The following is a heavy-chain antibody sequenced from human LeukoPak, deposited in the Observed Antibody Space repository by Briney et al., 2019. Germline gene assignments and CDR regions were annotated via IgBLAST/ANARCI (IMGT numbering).Heavy chain of an antibody. D-gene: IGHD3-10*01. CDR3: AKDPMVRGAIAPYYYYGMDV. CDR2: ISGSGGST. V-gene: IGHV3-23*01. CDR1: GFTFSSYA. J-gene: IGHJ6*02. Sequence: SGGSLRLSCAASGFTFSSYAMSWVRQAPGKGLEWVSAISGSGGSTYYADSVKGRFTISRDNSKNTLYLQMNSLRAEDTAVYYCAKDPMVRGAIAPYYYYGMDVWGQGTTVTVSS.